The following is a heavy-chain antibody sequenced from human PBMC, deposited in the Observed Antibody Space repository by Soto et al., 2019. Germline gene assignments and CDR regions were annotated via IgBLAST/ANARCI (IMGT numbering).Heavy chain of an antibody. Sequence: QVHLQGSGPPRLLKPSQTLSLTCAVSGASLSTGDYYWGWVRQPPGKGLEWIGCIYYSGSSSYNPSLRSRATISLDTSGNQFSLKLTSVTVADTALYFCVSRDHLRSLGAFDVWGQGTMITVSS. D-gene: IGHD3-16*01. CDR2: IYYSGSS. V-gene: IGHV4-30-4*08. CDR1: GASLSTGDYY. CDR3: VSRDHLRSLGAFDV. J-gene: IGHJ3*01.